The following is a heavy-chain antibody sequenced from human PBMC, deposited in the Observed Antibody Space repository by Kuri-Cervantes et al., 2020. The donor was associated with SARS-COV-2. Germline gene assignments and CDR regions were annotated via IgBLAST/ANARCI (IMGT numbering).Heavy chain of an antibody. CDR2: IYYSGST. CDR1: GGSISSHY. D-gene: IGHD2-15*01. J-gene: IGHJ5*02. CDR3: ARGLYSAEYCSGGSCYNWFDP. V-gene: IGHV4-59*11. Sequence: SETLSLTCTVSGGSISSHYWSWIRQPPGKGLEWIGYIYYSGSTNYNPSLKSRVTISVDTSKNQFSLKLSSVTAADTVVYYCARGLYSAEYCSGGSCYNWFDPWGQGTLVTVSS.